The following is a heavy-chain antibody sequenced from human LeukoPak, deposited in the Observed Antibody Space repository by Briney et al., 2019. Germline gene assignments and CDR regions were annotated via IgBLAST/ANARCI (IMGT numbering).Heavy chain of an antibody. V-gene: IGHV3-48*01. CDR2: ISSSSSTI. CDR3: ARDGPGY. Sequence: PGGSLRLSCAASGFTFSSFSMIWVRQAPGKGLEWVSYISSSSSTIYYADSVKGRFTISRDNVKNSLYLQMNSLRVEDTAVYYCARDGPGYWGQGTLVTVSS. CDR1: GFTFSSFS. J-gene: IGHJ4*02.